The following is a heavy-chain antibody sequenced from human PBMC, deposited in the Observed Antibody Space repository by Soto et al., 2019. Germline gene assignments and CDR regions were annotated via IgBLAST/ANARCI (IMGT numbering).Heavy chain of an antibody. CDR3: AVLTLWGSSYYFDY. J-gene: IGHJ4*02. CDR1: GYTFTSYG. CDR2: ISAYNGNT. D-gene: IGHD3-16*01. V-gene: IGHV1-18*01. Sequence: ASVKVSCKASGYTFTSYGISWVRQAPGQGLEWMGWISAYNGNTNYAQKLQDRVTMTTDTSTSTAYMELRSLRSDDTAVYYCAVLTLWGSSYYFDYWGQGTLVTVSS.